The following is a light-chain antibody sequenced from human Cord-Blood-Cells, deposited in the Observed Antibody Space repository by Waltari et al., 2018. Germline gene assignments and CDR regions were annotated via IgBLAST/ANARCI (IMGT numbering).Light chain of an antibody. CDR1: QDISNY. J-gene: IGKJ2*01. CDR2: DAS. Sequence: DIKMTQSPSSLSASVVDRVTITCQASQDISNYLNWYQQKPGKAHKLLIYDASNLETGVPSRFSGSGSGTEFTFTSSSLQPEDIATYYCQQYDNLPYTFGQGTKLEIK. CDR3: QQYDNLPYT. V-gene: IGKV1-33*01.